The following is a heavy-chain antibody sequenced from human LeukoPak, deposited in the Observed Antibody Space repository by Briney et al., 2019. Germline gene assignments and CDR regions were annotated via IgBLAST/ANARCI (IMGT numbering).Heavy chain of an antibody. J-gene: IGHJ6*02. CDR1: GDSLRSGGYY. V-gene: IGHV4-31*03. Sequence: SETLSLTCTVSGDSLRSGGYYWSWIRQHPGKGLEWIGYIYYSGSTYYNPSLKSRVTISVDTSKNQFSLKLSSVTAADTAVYYCARLARDSRGMDVWGQGTTVTVSS. D-gene: IGHD2-15*01. CDR3: ARLARDSRGMDV. CDR2: IYYSGST.